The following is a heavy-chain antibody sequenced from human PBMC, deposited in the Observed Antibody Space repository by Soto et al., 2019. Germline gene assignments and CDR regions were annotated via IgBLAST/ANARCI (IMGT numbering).Heavy chain of an antibody. Sequence: QVQLQESGPGLVKPSQTLSLTCTGSGGSISTGGYYWSWIRQHPGTGLEWIGYIYNIATTYYNPSLKSRVTISVDTSKNQFSLRLSSVTVADTAVYYCARDPAPWGQGDLVTVSS. CDR3: ARDPAP. CDR1: GGSISTGGYY. CDR2: IYNIATT. J-gene: IGHJ5*02. V-gene: IGHV4-31*03.